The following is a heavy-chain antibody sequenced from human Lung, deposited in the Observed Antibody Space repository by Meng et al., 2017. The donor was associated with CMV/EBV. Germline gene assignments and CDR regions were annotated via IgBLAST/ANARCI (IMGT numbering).Heavy chain of an antibody. CDR1: YS. Sequence: YSMNWVRQAPGKGLERVSSISSSSSYIYYADSVKGRFTISRDNAKNSLYLQMNSLRAEDTAVYYCARTSLEGHYYDSSGYYGNWFDPWGQGTLVTVSS. V-gene: IGHV3-21*01. CDR2: ISSSSSYI. J-gene: IGHJ5*02. CDR3: ARTSLEGHYYDSSGYYGNWFDP. D-gene: IGHD3-22*01.